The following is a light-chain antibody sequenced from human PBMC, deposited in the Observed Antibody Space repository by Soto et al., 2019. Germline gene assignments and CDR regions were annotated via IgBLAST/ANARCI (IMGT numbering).Light chain of an antibody. CDR1: QAISSN. CDR3: QQAHSFPYT. V-gene: IGKV3-15*01. Sequence: EIVMTQSPATLSVSRGERATLSCRANQAISSNLAWYQQKPGQAPRLLIYGASTRATDIPDRFSGSGSGTDFTLTITSLQPEDFATYYCQQAHSFPYTFGQGTKLRIK. CDR2: GAS. J-gene: IGKJ2*01.